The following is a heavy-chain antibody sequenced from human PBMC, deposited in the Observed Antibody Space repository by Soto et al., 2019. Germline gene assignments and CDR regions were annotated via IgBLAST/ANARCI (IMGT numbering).Heavy chain of an antibody. D-gene: IGHD4-17*01. J-gene: IGHJ6*02. CDR1: GGSISSYY. CDR3: ARASRSTVYYYGMDV. V-gene: IGHV4-59*01. CDR2: IYYSGST. Sequence: EXLSLTCTVSGGSISSYYWTWIRQPPGKGLEWIAYIYYSGSTNYNPSLKSRVTISVDTSKNQFSLKLSSVTAADTAVYYCARASRSTVYYYGMDVWGQGNTVTVSS.